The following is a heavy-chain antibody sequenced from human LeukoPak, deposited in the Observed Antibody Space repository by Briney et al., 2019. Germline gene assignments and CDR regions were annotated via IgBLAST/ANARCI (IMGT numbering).Heavy chain of an antibody. CDR3: ASSAAYCSGGSCYSN. CDR1: GGTFGSNA. CDR2: IIPIFGTA. J-gene: IGHJ4*02. V-gene: IGHV1-69*01. D-gene: IGHD2-15*01. Sequence: SVKVSCKASGGTFGSNAISWVRQAPGQGLEWMGGIIPIFGTANYAQKFQGRVTITADESTSTAYMELSSLRSEDTAVYYCASSAAYCSGGSCYSNWGQGTLVTVSS.